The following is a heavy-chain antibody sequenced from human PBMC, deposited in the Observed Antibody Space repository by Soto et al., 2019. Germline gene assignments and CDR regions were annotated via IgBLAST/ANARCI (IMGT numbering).Heavy chain of an antibody. CDR1: GFTSISSA. V-gene: IGHV1-58*01. CDR2: IVVGSGNT. Sequence: SVKVSCKASGFTSISSAVQWVRQARGQRLEWIGWIVVGSGNTNYAQKFQERVTIARDMSTATAYMEVSGLTPEDTAVYYCAADFYDSGDSLRDYFHMDVWGQGTTVTVSS. D-gene: IGHD3-10*01. CDR3: AADFYDSGDSLRDYFHMDV. J-gene: IGHJ6*02.